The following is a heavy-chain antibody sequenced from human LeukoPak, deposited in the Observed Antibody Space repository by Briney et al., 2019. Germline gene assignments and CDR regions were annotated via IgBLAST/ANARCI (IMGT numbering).Heavy chain of an antibody. J-gene: IGHJ5*02. Sequence: KPSETLSLTCAVYGGSFSGYYWSWIRQPPGKGLEWIGEINHSGSTNYNPSLKIRVTISVDTSKNQFSLKLSSVTAADTAVYYCASSSSSWYRNWFDPWGQGTLVTVSS. CDR3: ASSSSSWYRNWFDP. CDR1: GGSFSGYY. D-gene: IGHD6-13*01. V-gene: IGHV4-34*01. CDR2: INHSGST.